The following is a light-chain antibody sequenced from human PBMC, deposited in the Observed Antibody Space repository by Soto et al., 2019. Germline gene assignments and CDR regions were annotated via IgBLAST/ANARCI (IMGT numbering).Light chain of an antibody. Sequence: DIQMTQSPSSLSASVGDRVTITCQANQAISNYLHWYQQKPGKAPTLLIYDASNIKPGVPSRFSGSGSGTDYTFTISSLQPEDFATYYCHQYHNLPFTFRGGTKVEFQ. CDR1: QAISNY. CDR3: HQYHNLPFT. CDR2: DAS. V-gene: IGKV1-33*01. J-gene: IGKJ4*01.